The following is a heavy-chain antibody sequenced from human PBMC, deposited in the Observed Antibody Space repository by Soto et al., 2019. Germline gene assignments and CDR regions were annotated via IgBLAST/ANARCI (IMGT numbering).Heavy chain of an antibody. CDR1: GYTFTSYG. CDR3: ARGRYGDY. J-gene: IGHJ4*02. D-gene: IGHD1-1*01. Sequence: QVHLVQSGAEVKKPGASVKVSCKASGYTFTSYGITWVRQAPGQGIDWMGWISAHNGNTDYAQKIQGRVSVTRDTPTSTAYMELRSVISDDTAVYYCARGRYGDYWGQGALVTVSS. V-gene: IGHV1-18*01. CDR2: ISAHNGNT.